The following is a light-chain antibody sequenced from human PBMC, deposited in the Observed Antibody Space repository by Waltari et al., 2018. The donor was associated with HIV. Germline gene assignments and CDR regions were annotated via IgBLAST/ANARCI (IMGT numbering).Light chain of an antibody. J-gene: IGKJ1*01. CDR1: QSVSSTY. CDR3: QQYGSSPWT. CDR2: GAS. Sequence: EIVLTQSPGTLSLSPGARATLSCRPSQSVSSTYLAWYQQKPGQAPRLLIYGASSRATGIPDRFSGSGSGTDFTLTISRLEPEDFAVYYCQQYGSSPWTFGQGTKVEIK. V-gene: IGKV3-20*01.